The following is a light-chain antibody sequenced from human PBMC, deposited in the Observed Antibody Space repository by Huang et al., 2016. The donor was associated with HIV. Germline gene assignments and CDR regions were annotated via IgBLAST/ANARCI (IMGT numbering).Light chain of an antibody. Sequence: DIQMTQSPSSLSASVGDRVTITCSASQDISNSLAWYQQKPGKAPTLLLFATSRLEGGGPSRFSGGGAGTDYTLTISSLQPEDFSTYYCQQYYITPPIAFGQGTRLEI. CDR1: QDISNS. CDR2: ATS. V-gene: IGKV1-NL1*01. J-gene: IGKJ5*01. CDR3: QQYYITPPIA.